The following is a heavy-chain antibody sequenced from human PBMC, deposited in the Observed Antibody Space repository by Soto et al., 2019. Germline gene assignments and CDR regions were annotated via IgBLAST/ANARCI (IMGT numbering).Heavy chain of an antibody. CDR2: IKQDGSEK. Sequence: GGSLRLSCAASGFTFSSYAMSWVRQAPGKGLEWVANIKQDGSEKYYVDSVKGRFTISRDNAKNSLYLQMNSLRAEDTAVYYCARDPGENYYDSSGYYYSGLFDYWGQGTLVTVSS. CDR3: ARDPGENYYDSSGYYYSGLFDY. D-gene: IGHD3-22*01. V-gene: IGHV3-7*03. CDR1: GFTFSSYA. J-gene: IGHJ4*02.